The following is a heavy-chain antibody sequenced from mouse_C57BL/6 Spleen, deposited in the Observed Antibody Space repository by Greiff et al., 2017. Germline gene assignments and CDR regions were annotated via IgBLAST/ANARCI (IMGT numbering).Heavy chain of an antibody. CDR1: GFTFSSYA. V-gene: IGHV5-9-1*02. CDR3: TRVYYGPNWYFDV. CDR2: ISSGGDYI. D-gene: IGHD2-1*01. J-gene: IGHJ1*03. Sequence: EVHLVESGEGLVKPGGSLKLSCAASGFTFSSYAMSWVRQTPEKRLEWVAYISSGGDYIYYADTVKGRFTISRDNARNTLYLQMSSLKSEDTAMYYCTRVYYGPNWYFDVWGTGTTVTVSS.